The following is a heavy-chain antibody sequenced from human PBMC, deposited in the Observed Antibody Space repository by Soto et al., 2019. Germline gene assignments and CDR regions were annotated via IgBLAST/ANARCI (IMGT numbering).Heavy chain of an antibody. V-gene: IGHV3-9*01. CDR2: ISWNSGSI. CDR1: GFTFDDYA. D-gene: IGHD1-26*01. CDR3: AKERYSGSYSGLDY. Sequence: GGSLRLSCAASGFTFDDYAMHWVRQAPGKGLEWVSGISWNSGSIGYADSVKGRFTISRDNAKNSLYLQMNSLRAEDTALYYCAKERYSGSYSGLDYWGQGTLVTVSS. J-gene: IGHJ4*02.